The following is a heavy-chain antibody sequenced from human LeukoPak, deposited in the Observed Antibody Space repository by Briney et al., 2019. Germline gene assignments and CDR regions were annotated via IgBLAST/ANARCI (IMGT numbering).Heavy chain of an antibody. Sequence: KPSETLSLTCTVSGGSISSSSYYWGWIRQPPGKGLEWIGSIYYSGSTYYNPSLKSRVTISVDTSKNQFSLKLSSVTAADTAVYYCASRRDIVVVVAATPHRYWGQGTLVTVSS. D-gene: IGHD2-15*01. CDR3: ASRRDIVVVVAATPHRY. J-gene: IGHJ4*02. CDR1: GGSISSSSYY. CDR2: IYYSGST. V-gene: IGHV4-39*01.